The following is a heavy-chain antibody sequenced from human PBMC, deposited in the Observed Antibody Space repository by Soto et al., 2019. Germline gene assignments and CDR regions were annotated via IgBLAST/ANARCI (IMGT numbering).Heavy chain of an antibody. V-gene: IGHV4-31*03. CDR2: IYYSGST. D-gene: IGHD2-21*01. J-gene: IGHJ4*02. CDR1: GGSISSGGYY. CDR3: ARNQAVISDY. Sequence: QLQLQESGPGLVKPSQTLSLTCTVSGGSISSGGYYWSWIRQHPGKGLEWIGYIYYSGSTYYNPSRKSRVNISVDTSKNQFALRLSSVTAADTAVYYCARNQAVISDYWGQGTLVTVSS.